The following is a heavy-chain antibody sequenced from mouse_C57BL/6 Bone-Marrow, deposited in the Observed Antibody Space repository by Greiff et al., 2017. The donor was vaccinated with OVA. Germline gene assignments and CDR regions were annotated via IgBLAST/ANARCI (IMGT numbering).Heavy chain of an antibody. V-gene: IGHV1-15*01. CDR2: IDPETGGT. Sequence: VQLQQSGAELVRPGASVTLSCKASGYTFTDYEMHWVKQTPVHGLEWIGAIDPETGGTAYHQKFKGKAILTADKSSSTAYMELRSLTSEDSAVYYCTREGWDGAMDYWGQGTSVTVSS. CDR1: GYTFTDYE. J-gene: IGHJ4*01. D-gene: IGHD4-1*01. CDR3: TREGWDGAMDY.